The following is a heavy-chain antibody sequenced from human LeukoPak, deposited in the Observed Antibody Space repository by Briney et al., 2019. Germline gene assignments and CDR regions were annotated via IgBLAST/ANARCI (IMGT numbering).Heavy chain of an antibody. CDR1: GYTFTSYA. V-gene: IGHV1-3*01. CDR2: INAGNGNT. Sequence: ASVKVSCKASGYTFTSYAMHWVRQAPGQRLEWMGWINAGNGNTKYSQKFQGRVTITRDTSASTAYMELSSLRSEDTAVYYCARDGATMIVVAYFDYWGQGTLVTVSS. J-gene: IGHJ4*02. CDR3: ARDGATMIVVAYFDY. D-gene: IGHD3-22*01.